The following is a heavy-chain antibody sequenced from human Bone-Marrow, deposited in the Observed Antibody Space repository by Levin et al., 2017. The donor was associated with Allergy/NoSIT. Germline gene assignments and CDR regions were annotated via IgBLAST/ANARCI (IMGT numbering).Heavy chain of an antibody. V-gene: IGHV3-21*01. CDR3: ASRHSTPGGLEV. J-gene: IGHJ6*02. CDR1: GFNFRKST. Sequence: LSLTCAASGFNFRKSTMHWVRQAPGKGLEWVSSISSTSAYIHYTDSVKGRFTVFRDNAKNSLYLQMNSLRAEDTALYYCASRHSTPGGLEVWGQGTTVTVSS. D-gene: IGHD6-13*01. CDR2: ISSTSAYI.